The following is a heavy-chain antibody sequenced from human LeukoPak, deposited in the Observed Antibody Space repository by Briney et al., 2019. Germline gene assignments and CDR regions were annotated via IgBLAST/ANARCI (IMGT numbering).Heavy chain of an antibody. V-gene: IGHV1-46*01. CDR2: INPSGGST. CDR3: ARVIYSSGWYPHFDY. CDR1: GYTFTSYY. J-gene: IGHJ4*02. D-gene: IGHD6-19*01. Sequence: ASVKVSCKASGYTFTSYYMHWVRQAPGQGLEWMGIINPSGGSTSYAQKFQGRVTMTRNTSISTAYMELSSLRSEDTAVYYCARVIYSSGWYPHFDYWGQGTLVTVSS.